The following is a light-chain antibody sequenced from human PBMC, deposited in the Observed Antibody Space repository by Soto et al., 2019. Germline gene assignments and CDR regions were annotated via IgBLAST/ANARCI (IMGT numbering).Light chain of an antibody. Sequence: EIVLTQSPGTLSLSPGERATLSCRASQIISSSYLAIAWYQQKPGQPPRLLIYGASSRATGIPDRFSGSGSATDFTLTISRLEPEDFAVYYCQQHDTSPWTFDQGTRVEIK. CDR1: QIISSSY. V-gene: IGKV3-20*01. CDR2: GAS. J-gene: IGKJ1*01. CDR3: QQHDTSPWT.